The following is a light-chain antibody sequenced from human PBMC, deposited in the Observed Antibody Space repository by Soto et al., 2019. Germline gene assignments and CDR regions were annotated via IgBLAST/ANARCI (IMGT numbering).Light chain of an antibody. J-gene: IGKJ1*01. CDR3: QEHGSSPRT. CDR1: RTVSNN. Sequence: EKVMTQSPASLSASPGERATLSCRASRTVSNNLAWYQQKPGQAPRLLIYGASTRATGIPDRFSGSGSGTDFTLTISRLEPEDFAVYYCQEHGSSPRTFGQGTKVDIK. CDR2: GAS. V-gene: IGKV3-20*01.